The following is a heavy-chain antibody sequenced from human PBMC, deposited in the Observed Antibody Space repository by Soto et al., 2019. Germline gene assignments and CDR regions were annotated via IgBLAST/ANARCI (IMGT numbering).Heavy chain of an antibody. CDR2: IKQDGSEK. V-gene: IGHV3-7*03. CDR3: ARDLSVVGATTSY. Sequence: EVQLVESGGGLVQPGGSLRLSCAASGFTFSRYWMSWVRQAPGKGLEWVANIKQDGSEKYYVDSVKGRFTISRDNAKNSLYLQMNSLRAEDTAVYYCARDLSVVGATTSYWGQGTLVTVSS. CDR1: GFTFSRYW. J-gene: IGHJ4*02. D-gene: IGHD1-26*01.